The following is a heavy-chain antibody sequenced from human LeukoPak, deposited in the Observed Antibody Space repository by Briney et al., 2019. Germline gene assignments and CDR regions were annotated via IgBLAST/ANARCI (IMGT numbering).Heavy chain of an antibody. J-gene: IGHJ6*02. Sequence: SETLSLTCTVSGGSISSSSYYWGWIRQPPGKGLEWIGSIYYSGSTYYNPSLKSRVTISVDTSKNQFSLKLSSVTAADTAVYYCARLGPYDGHYYYYGMDVWGQGTTVTVSS. CDR2: IYYSGST. CDR3: ARLGPYDGHYYYYGMDV. CDR1: GGSISSSSYY. V-gene: IGHV4-39*01. D-gene: IGHD5-12*01.